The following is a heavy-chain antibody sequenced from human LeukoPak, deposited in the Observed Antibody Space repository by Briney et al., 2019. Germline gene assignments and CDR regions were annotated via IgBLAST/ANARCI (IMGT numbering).Heavy chain of an antibody. Sequence: ASVKVSCKASGYTFTGYYIHWVRQAPGQGLEWMGWINPNSAGTNYAQKFQGRVTMTRDTSISTAYMELGSLRSDDTAVYYCARDATARDYSNSDYWGQGTLVTVSS. CDR3: ARDATARDYSNSDY. V-gene: IGHV1-2*02. J-gene: IGHJ4*02. CDR1: GYTFTGYY. CDR2: INPNSAGT. D-gene: IGHD4-11*01.